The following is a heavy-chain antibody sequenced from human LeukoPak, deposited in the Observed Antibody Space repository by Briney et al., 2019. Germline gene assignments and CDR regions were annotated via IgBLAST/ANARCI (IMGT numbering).Heavy chain of an antibody. Sequence: GGSLRLSCAVSGFIFSNYDTNWVRQAPGKGLEWVSYITGSSRTKSYADSVKGRFTISRDNAENSVYLQMNSLRAEDTAVYYCARPTSSGWYSHWGQGTMVTVSS. CDR2: ITGSSRTK. J-gene: IGHJ3*01. CDR3: ARPTSSGWYSH. CDR1: GFIFSNYD. D-gene: IGHD6-19*01. V-gene: IGHV3-48*01.